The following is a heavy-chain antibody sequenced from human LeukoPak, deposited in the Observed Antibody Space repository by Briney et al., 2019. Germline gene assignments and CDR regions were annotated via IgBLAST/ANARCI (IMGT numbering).Heavy chain of an antibody. CDR1: GFTVSSNY. CDR2: IYSGGST. V-gene: IGHV3-66*04. CDR3: ARHPGGILTGYQLDY. J-gene: IGHJ4*02. D-gene: IGHD3-9*01. Sequence: PGGSLRLSCAASGFTVSSNYMSWVRQAPGKGLEWVSVIYSGGSTYYADSVKGRFTISRDNSKNTLYLQMNSLRAEDTAVYYCARHPGGILTGYQLDYWGQGTLVTVSS.